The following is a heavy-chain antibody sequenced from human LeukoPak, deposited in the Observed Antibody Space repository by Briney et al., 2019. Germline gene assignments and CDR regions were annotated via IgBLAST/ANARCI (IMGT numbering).Heavy chain of an antibody. Sequence: SETLSLTCTVSGGSISNYYWSWIRQPPGKGLEWIGCIYYSGSSNYNPSLKSRVTISVDTSKNQFSLKLSSVTAADTAVYYCARGVHPSPWGQGTLVTVSS. J-gene: IGHJ5*02. CDR1: GGSISNYY. CDR3: ARGVHPSP. CDR2: IYYSGSS. V-gene: IGHV4-59*01.